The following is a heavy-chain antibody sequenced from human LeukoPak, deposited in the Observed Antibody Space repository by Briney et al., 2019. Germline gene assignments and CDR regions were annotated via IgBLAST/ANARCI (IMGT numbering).Heavy chain of an antibody. Sequence: PGGSLRLSCAASGFTFSSYEMNWVRQAPGKGLEWVANIKQDGSEKYYVDSVKGRFTISRDNAKNSLYLQMNSLRAEDTAVYYCARAGDPIVGADYNWFDPWGQGTLVTVSS. CDR2: IKQDGSEK. CDR3: ARAGDPIVGADYNWFDP. J-gene: IGHJ5*02. CDR1: GFTFSSYE. D-gene: IGHD1-26*01. V-gene: IGHV3-7*01.